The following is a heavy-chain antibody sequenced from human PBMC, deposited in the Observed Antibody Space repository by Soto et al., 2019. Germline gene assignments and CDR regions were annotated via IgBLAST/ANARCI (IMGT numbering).Heavy chain of an antibody. CDR3: ASNSGARYYFDY. CDR1: GGTFSSYA. CDR2: IIPIFGTA. Sequence: SVKVSCKASGGTFSSYAISWVRQAPGQGLEWMGGIIPIFGTANYAQKFQGRVTITADESTSTAYMELSSLRSEDTAVYYCASNSGARYYFDYWGQGTLVTVSS. J-gene: IGHJ4*02. D-gene: IGHD5-12*01. V-gene: IGHV1-69*13.